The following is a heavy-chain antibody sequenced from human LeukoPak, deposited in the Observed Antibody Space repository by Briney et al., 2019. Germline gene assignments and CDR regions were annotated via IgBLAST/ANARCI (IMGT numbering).Heavy chain of an antibody. Sequence: PSETLSLTCAVYGGSFSGYYWSWIRQPPGKGLEWIGEINRSGSTNYNPSLKSRVTISVDTSKNQFSLKLSSVTAADTAVYYCARGKPYDILTGTQGNFDYWGQGTLVTVSS. CDR3: ARGKPYDILTGTQGNFDY. CDR2: INRSGST. V-gene: IGHV4-34*01. J-gene: IGHJ4*02. CDR1: GGSFSGYY. D-gene: IGHD3-9*01.